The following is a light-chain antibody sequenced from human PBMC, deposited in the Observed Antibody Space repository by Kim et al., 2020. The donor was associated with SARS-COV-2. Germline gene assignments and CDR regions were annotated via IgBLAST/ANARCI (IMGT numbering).Light chain of an antibody. CDR2: GAS. Sequence: EIVLTQSPGTLSLSPGERATLSCRASQSVSSSYLAWYQQKPGQAPRLLIYGASSRATGIPDRFSGSGSGTDFTLTISRLEPEDFAVYYCQQYGSTPRGTFGGGTKVDNK. CDR3: QQYGSTPRGT. J-gene: IGKJ4*01. V-gene: IGKV3-20*01. CDR1: QSVSSSY.